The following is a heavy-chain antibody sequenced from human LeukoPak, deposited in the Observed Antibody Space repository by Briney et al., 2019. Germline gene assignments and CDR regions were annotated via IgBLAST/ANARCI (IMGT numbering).Heavy chain of an antibody. CDR2: INHSGST. CDR1: GGSFSGYY. D-gene: IGHD3-22*01. J-gene: IGHJ4*02. Sequence: SETLSLTCAVYGGSFSGYYWSWIRQPPGKGLEWVGEINHSGSTNYNPSLTSRVTISVDTSKNQFSLKLSSVTAADTAVYYCARGRQGYYYDSSGYYSYWGQGTLVTVSS. V-gene: IGHV4-34*01. CDR3: ARGRQGYYYDSSGYYSY.